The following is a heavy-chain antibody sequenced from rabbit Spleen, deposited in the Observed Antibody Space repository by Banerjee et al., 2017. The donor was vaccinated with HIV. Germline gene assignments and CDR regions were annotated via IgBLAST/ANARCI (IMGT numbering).Heavy chain of an antibody. J-gene: IGHJ4*01. V-gene: IGHV1S45*01. Sequence: QEQLEESAGGLVQPGGSLKLSCKASGFTLSSYYMNWVRQAPGKGLEWIGYIDPVFGTTYYASWAKGRFTISKTSSTTVTLQMTSLTVADTATYFCAREKSGIVGYDLWGPGTLVTVS. CDR2: IDPVFGTT. D-gene: IGHD6-1*01. CDR3: AREKSGIVGYDL. CDR1: GFTLSSYYM.